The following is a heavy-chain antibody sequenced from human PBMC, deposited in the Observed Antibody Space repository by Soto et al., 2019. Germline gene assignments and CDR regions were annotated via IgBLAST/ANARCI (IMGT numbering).Heavy chain of an antibody. CDR1: GFTFSSYS. J-gene: IGHJ2*01. D-gene: IGHD3-9*01. V-gene: IGHV3-48*02. CDR3: ARTQDDWVNAYFDL. Sequence: EVQLVESGGGLVQPGGSLRLSCAASGFTFSSYSMNWVRQAPGKGLEWVSYISSSSSTIYYADSVKGRFTISRDNAKNSLYLQMNSLRDEDTDVYYCARTQDDWVNAYFDLWGRGTLVTVSS. CDR2: ISSSSSTI.